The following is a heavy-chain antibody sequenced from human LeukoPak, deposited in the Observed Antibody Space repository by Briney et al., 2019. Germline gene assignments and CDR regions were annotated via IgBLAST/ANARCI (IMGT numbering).Heavy chain of an antibody. CDR2: ISWNSGSL. CDR1: GFTFDDYA. D-gene: IGHD6-6*01. V-gene: IGHV3-9*01. CDR3: AKGKRHLFSSSGFDY. Sequence: GGSLRLSCAASGFTFDDYAMHWVRQAPGKGLEWVSGISWNSGSLAYADSVKGRFTISRDNAKNSLYPQMNSLRAEDTALYYCAKGKRHLFSSSGFDYWGQGTLVTVSS. J-gene: IGHJ4*02.